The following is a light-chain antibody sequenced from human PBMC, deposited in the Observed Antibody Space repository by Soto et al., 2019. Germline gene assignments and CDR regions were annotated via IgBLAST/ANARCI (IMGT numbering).Light chain of an antibody. CDR1: QSISTY. J-gene: IGKJ1*01. CDR2: RAS. Sequence: DIQRTQSPSSLSASLGDRVTISCRASQSISTYLNWYQQKPGTAPRLLIYRASSVKSGVPPRFSGSGSGRDFNLTISSLRPEDIATYFCQKSYSYPPCTFGKGTKV. CDR3: QKSYSYPPCT. V-gene: IGKV1-39*01.